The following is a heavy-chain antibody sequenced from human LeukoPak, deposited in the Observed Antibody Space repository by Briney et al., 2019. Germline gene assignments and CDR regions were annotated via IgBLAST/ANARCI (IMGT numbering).Heavy chain of an antibody. Sequence: WASVKVSCKASGYTFTSYYMHWVRQAPGQGLEWMGIINPSGGSTSYAQKFQGRVTMTRDTSTSTVYMELSSLRSEDTAVYYCARGGGEMATISLYYFDEGGEGTLVTVS. J-gene: IGHJ4*02. CDR3: ARGGGEMATISLYYFDE. CDR1: GYTFTSYY. V-gene: IGHV1-46*01. CDR2: INPSGGST. D-gene: IGHD5-24*01.